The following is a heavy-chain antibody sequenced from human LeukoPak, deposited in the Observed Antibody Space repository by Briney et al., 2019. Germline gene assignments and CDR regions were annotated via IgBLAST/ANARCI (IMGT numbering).Heavy chain of an antibody. CDR2: IYYSGST. J-gene: IGHJ2*01. CDR1: GGSFSSYY. D-gene: IGHD6-13*01. V-gene: IGHV4-59*01. CDR3: ARAPPSSSSWYGAYWYFDL. Sequence: PSEPLSLTCTVSGGSFSSYYWRWFRQPPGKGLEWIGYIYYSGSTNYNPPLKSRVTISVDSSKNQSSLKLSSVTAADTAVYYCARAPPSSSSWYGAYWYFDLWGRGTLVTVSS.